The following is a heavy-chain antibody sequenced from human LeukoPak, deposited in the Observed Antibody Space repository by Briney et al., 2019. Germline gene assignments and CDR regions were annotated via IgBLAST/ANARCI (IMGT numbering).Heavy chain of an antibody. Sequence: GGSLRLSRAASRFTFNSYIMNWVRQAPGKGLEWVSSISSGSTYMYYADSVKGRFTISRDNAKNSLYLQLSSLRAEDTAVYYCARSYSSSRGTFDYWGQGTLVTVSS. CDR3: ARSYSSSRGTFDY. J-gene: IGHJ4*02. D-gene: IGHD6-6*01. V-gene: IGHV3-21*06. CDR2: ISSGSTYM. CDR1: RFTFNSYI.